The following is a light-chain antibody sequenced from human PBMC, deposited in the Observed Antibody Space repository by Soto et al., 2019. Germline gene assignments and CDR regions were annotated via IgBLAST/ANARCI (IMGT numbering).Light chain of an antibody. J-gene: IGKJ1*01. Sequence: EIVTTQSPATLSVSPVEIATLSCRASLSVSTYVAWYQQKPGQAPRLLVYGASTRDTAIPARFSGSGSGTEFTLTIRRLQSEDFAVYYCQKYSNRPWTFGQGTTGDIK. V-gene: IGKV3-15*01. CDR3: QKYSNRPWT. CDR2: GAS. CDR1: LSVSTY.